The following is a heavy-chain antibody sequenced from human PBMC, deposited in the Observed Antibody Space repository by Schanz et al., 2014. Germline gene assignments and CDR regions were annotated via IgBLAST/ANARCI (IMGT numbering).Heavy chain of an antibody. D-gene: IGHD2-2*01. CDR2: IKQDGSEK. V-gene: IGHV3-7*03. Sequence: EVQLVESGGGLVQPGGSLRLSCAASGFIFSNSCMSWVRQAPGKGLEWVANIKQDGSEKYYVDSVKGRFTISRDNAKNSLFLQMNSLRAEDTAVYYCAKVAPAATDLDSWGLGTLVTVSS. CDR1: GFIFSNSC. CDR3: AKVAPAATDLDS. J-gene: IGHJ4*02.